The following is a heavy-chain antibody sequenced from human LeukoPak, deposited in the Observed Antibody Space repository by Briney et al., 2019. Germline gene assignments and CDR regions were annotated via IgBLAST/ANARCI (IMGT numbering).Heavy chain of an antibody. CDR1: GFTVSSNH. V-gene: IGHV3-53*01. CDR2: IYTGGST. J-gene: IGHJ4*02. CDR3: ARGGFGVTAAHY. D-gene: IGHD3-10*01. Sequence: GGSLRLSCAASGFTVSSNHMSWVRQAPGKGLEWVSVIYTGGSTYYADSVKGRFTISRDNSKSSLYLQMNSLRAEDTAVYYCARGGFGVTAAHYWGQGTLVTVSS.